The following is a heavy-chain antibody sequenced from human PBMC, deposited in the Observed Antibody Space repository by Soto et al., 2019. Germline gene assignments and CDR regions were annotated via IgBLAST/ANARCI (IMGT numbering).Heavy chain of an antibody. J-gene: IGHJ4*02. D-gene: IGHD1-26*01. CDR1: GFTFSSYA. CDR3: ELSKTGSYFDY. V-gene: IGHV3-23*01. CDR2: IGASGAGT. Sequence: GGSLRLSCAASGFTFSSYAMSWVRQAPGKGLEWVSAIGASGAGTYYADSVKGRFTISRDNSKNTLHLQMNSLRGEDTAIYYCELSKTGSYFDYWGQGTLVTVSS.